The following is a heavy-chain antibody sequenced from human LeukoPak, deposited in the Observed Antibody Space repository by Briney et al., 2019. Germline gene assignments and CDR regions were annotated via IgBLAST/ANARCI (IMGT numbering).Heavy chain of an antibody. V-gene: IGHV1-2*02. D-gene: IGHD3-22*01. CDR1: GYTFTCYY. CDR3: ARNYYDSSGYYDNWFDP. CDR2: INPNSGGT. Sequence: ASVKVSCKASGYTFTCYYMHWVRQAPGQGLEWMGWINPNSGGTNYAQKFQGRVTMTRDTSISTAYMELSRLRSDDTAVYYCARNYYDSSGYYDNWFDPWGQGTLVTVSS. J-gene: IGHJ5*02.